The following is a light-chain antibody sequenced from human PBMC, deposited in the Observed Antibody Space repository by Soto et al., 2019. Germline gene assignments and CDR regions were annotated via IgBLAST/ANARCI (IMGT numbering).Light chain of an antibody. V-gene: IGLV2-11*01. Sequence: QSALTQPRSVSGSPGLSVTISCTGTNSDVGGYKYVSWYQQYPGKAPKLMIYDVSKRPSGVPDRFSGSKSVNTASLTISGLQAEDEADYFCCSYAGSYSYVFGTGTKLTVL. CDR3: CSYAGSYSYV. CDR2: DVS. J-gene: IGLJ1*01. CDR1: NSDVGGYKY.